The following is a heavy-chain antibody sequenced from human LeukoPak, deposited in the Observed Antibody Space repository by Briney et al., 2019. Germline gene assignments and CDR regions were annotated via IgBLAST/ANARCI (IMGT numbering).Heavy chain of an antibody. CDR2: IYYSGST. Sequence: PSETLSLTCTVSGGSISSYYWSWIRQPPGKGLEWIGYIYYSGSTNYNPSLKSRVTISVDTSKNQFSLKLSSVTAADTAVYYCARAGYYYDSSGYYYGPLDAFDIWGQGTMVTVSS. CDR3: ARAGYYYDSSGYYYGPLDAFDI. J-gene: IGHJ3*02. V-gene: IGHV4-59*01. D-gene: IGHD3-22*01. CDR1: GGSISSYY.